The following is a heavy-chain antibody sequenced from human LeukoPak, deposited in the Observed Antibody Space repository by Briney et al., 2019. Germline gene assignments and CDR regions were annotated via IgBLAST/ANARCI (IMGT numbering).Heavy chain of an antibody. CDR2: ISYDGSNK. CDR3: AKVPYSESGSGRPPFMDA. Sequence: GGSLRLSCAASGFTFSSYGMHWVRQAPGKGLEWVAVISYDGSNKYYADSVKGRFTISRDNSRNTLYLQMNSLRAEDAAVYYCAKVPYSESGSGRPPFMDAWGQGTTVAISS. D-gene: IGHD3-10*01. CDR1: GFTFSSYG. V-gene: IGHV3-30*18. J-gene: IGHJ6*02.